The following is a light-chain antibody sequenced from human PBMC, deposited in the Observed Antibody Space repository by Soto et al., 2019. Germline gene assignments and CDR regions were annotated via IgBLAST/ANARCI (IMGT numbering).Light chain of an antibody. CDR3: TSYTSSNTYV. Sequence: QSALTQPASVSGSPGQSITISCTGTSSDVGAYDYVSWYQQHPGKAPKLMIFEVSDRPPGVSNRFSGSKSGNTASLTISGLQAEDEADYYCTSYTSSNTYVFGTGTKVTVL. CDR1: SSDVGAYDY. CDR2: EVS. J-gene: IGLJ1*01. V-gene: IGLV2-14*01.